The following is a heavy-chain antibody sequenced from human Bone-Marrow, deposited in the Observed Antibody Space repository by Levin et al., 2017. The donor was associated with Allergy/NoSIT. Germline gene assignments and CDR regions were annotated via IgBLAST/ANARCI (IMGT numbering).Heavy chain of an antibody. CDR3: ARDSNVWYFVDS. CDR2: IDASDSYT. CDR1: GYDFSKYW. J-gene: IGHJ4*02. Sequence: LGESLKISCQASGYDFSKYWISWVRQMPGKGLEWMGRIDASDSYTDYSPSFRGHVTISVDRSISTVYLEWGSLQPSDTAMYFCARDSNVWYFVDSWGQGTPVSVSS. V-gene: IGHV5-10-1*01. D-gene: IGHD6-19*01.